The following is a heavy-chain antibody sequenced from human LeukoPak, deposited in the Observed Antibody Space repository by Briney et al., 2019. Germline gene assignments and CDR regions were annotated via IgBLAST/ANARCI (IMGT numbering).Heavy chain of an antibody. CDR2: LYYSGST. D-gene: IGHD1-26*01. CDR3: ARGGRLLDY. J-gene: IGHJ4*02. CDR1: GGSISSSNYY. Sequence: SETLSLTCIVSGGSISSSNYYWDWIRQPPGKGLEWIGSLYYSGSTYYNPSLKSRVTISVDTSKSQFSLKLSSVTAADTAVYYCARGGRLLDYWGQGTLVTVSS. V-gene: IGHV4-39*07.